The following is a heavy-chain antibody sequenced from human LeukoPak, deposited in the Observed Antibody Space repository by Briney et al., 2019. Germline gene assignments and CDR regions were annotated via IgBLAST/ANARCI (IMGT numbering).Heavy chain of an antibody. CDR3: AKDIGGYQAPSGAFDV. Sequence: GGSLRLSCAASGFTFDDYAMHWVRQAPGKGLEWVSGISWNSGSIGYADSVKGRFTISRDNAKNSLYLQMNSLRAEDMALYYCAKDIGGYQAPSGAFDVWGQGTMVTVSS. J-gene: IGHJ3*01. V-gene: IGHV3-9*03. D-gene: IGHD3-22*01. CDR1: GFTFDDYA. CDR2: ISWNSGSI.